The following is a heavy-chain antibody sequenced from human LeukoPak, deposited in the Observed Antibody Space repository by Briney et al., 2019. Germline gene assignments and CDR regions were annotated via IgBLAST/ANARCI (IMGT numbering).Heavy chain of an antibody. CDR2: IKQDGSEK. V-gene: IGHV3-7*05. D-gene: IGHD6-19*01. CDR3: AGGSGFLIDS. Sequence: GGSLRLSCAASGFTFSSYYMAWVRQAPGKGLQWVANIKQDGSEKYYGDPVKGRFTISRDNGGNSLYLQMNSLRDEDTAVYYCAGGSGFLIDSWGRGTLVTVSS. J-gene: IGHJ4*02. CDR1: GFTFSSYY.